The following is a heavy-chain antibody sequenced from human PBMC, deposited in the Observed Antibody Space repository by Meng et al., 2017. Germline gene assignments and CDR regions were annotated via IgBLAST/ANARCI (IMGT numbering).Heavy chain of an antibody. CDR3: ARGSVARPPYYFDY. J-gene: IGHJ4*02. D-gene: IGHD6-6*01. Sequence: QVQLQQWGAGLLKPSEPLSLTCAVYGGSFSGYYWSWIRQPPGKGLEWIGEINHSGSTNYNPSLKSRVTISVDTSKNQFSLKLSSVTAADTAVYYCARGSVARPPYYFDYWGQGTLVTVSS. V-gene: IGHV4-34*01. CDR2: INHSGST. CDR1: GGSFSGYY.